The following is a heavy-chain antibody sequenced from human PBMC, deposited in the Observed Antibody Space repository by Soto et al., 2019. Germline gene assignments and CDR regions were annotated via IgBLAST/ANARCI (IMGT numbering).Heavy chain of an antibody. D-gene: IGHD3-10*01. Sequence: EVQLVESGGVVVQPGGSLRLSCAASGFTFDDYTMHWVRQAPGKGLEWVSLISWDGGSTYYADSVKGRFTISRDNSKNSLYLQMNSLRTEDTALYYCAKAIARGELDYFDYWGQGTLVTVSS. V-gene: IGHV3-43*01. CDR1: GFTFDDYT. CDR2: ISWDGGST. CDR3: AKAIARGELDYFDY. J-gene: IGHJ4*02.